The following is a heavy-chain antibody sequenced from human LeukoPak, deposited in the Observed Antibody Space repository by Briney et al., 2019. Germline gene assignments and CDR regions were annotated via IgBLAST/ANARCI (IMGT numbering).Heavy chain of an antibody. J-gene: IGHJ5*02. Sequence: PSQTLSLTCTVSGGSISSGGYYWGWIRQAPGKGLEWIGSIYYSGSTYYNPSLKSRVTISVDTSKNQFSLKLSSVTAADTAVYYCARDPSMATISWFDPWGQGTLVTVSS. V-gene: IGHV4-39*07. D-gene: IGHD5-24*01. CDR1: GGSISSGGYY. CDR2: IYYSGST. CDR3: ARDPSMATISWFDP.